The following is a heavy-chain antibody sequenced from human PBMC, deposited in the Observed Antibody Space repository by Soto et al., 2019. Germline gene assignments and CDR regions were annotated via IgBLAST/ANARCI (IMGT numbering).Heavy chain of an antibody. CDR1: GFTFSSYA. CDR2: ISGSGGST. D-gene: IGHD3-22*01. Sequence: EVQLLESGGGLVQPGGSLRLSCAASGFTFSSYAMSWVRQAPGKGLEWVSAISGSGGSTYYADSVKGRFTISRDNSKNTLYLQMNSVRAEDTAVYYCAKGVPYYYDSSGYFGYWGQGTLVTVSS. CDR3: AKGVPYYYDSSGYFGY. V-gene: IGHV3-23*01. J-gene: IGHJ4*02.